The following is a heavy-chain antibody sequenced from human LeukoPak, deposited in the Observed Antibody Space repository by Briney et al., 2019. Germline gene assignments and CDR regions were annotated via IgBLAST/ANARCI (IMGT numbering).Heavy chain of an antibody. J-gene: IGHJ3*02. CDR2: VSGSGDST. CDR3: ARGGYSYGPATLGALDI. Sequence: GGSLRLSCAASGFPFSSYAMSWVRQAPGKGLEWVSSVSGSGDSTYYADSVKGRFTISRDNAKNTLYLQMNSLRAEDTAVYYCARGGYSYGPATLGALDIWGQGTMVPVSS. CDR1: GFPFSSYA. D-gene: IGHD5-18*01. V-gene: IGHV3-23*01.